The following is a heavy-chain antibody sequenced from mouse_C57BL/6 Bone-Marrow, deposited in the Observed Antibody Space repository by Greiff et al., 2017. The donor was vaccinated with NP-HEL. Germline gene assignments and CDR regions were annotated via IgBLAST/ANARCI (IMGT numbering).Heavy chain of an antibody. CDR1: GYSITSGYY. V-gene: IGHV3-6*01. CDR3: ARAYYYGNPDY. CDR2: ISYDGSN. D-gene: IGHD1-1*01. Sequence: EVQLQESGPGLVKPSQSLSLTCSVTGYSITSGYYWNWIRQFPGNKLEWMGYISYDGSNNYNPSLKNRISITRDTSKNQFFLKLNSVTTEDTATYYCARAYYYGNPDYWGQGTTLTVSS. J-gene: IGHJ2*01.